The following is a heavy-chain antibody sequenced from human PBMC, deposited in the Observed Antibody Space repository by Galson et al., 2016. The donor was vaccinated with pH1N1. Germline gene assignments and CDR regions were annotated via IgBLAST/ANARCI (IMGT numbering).Heavy chain of an antibody. CDR2: INPNSGGR. J-gene: IGHJ4*02. CDR1: GYTFTGYY. CDR3: ARGSGYSGYDPEYYFDY. D-gene: IGHD5-12*01. V-gene: IGHV1-2*02. Sequence: SVKVSCKASGYTFTGYYMHWVRQAPGQGLEWMGWINPNSGGRNYAQKFQGRVTMTRDTSISTAYMKLSRLRSDDTAVYSCARGSGYSGYDPEYYFDYWGQGTLVTVSS.